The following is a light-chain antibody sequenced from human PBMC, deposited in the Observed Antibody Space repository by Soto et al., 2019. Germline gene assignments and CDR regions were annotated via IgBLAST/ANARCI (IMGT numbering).Light chain of an antibody. V-gene: IGLV2-14*01. Sequence: QSVLSQPASMSGSPGQSITIPCTGASSDIGLYNYVSWYQHHPGKAPKLLISEVNVRPSGLSDRFSASQAGNTASLTISWLQPEDEAYYYCSSLSTTSTPIVFGSGTKVTVL. CDR1: SSDIGLYNY. J-gene: IGLJ1*01. CDR3: SSLSTTSTPIV. CDR2: EVN.